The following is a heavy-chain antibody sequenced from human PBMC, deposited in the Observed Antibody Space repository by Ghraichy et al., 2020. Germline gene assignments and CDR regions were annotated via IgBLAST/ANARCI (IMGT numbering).Heavy chain of an antibody. CDR2: FYGDDDK. D-gene: IGHD6-25*01. CDR3: AHKGKQTPFNSGDAFDI. Sequence: SGPTLVKPTQTLTLTCTFSGFSLSTSGVGVGWIRQPPGKALEWLEFFYGDDDKRYSPPLKSRLTITKDTSKDQVVLRMTNMDPVDTATYFCAHKGKQTPFNSGDAFDIWGQGTMVTVSS. CDR1: GFSLSTSGVG. V-gene: IGHV2-5*02. J-gene: IGHJ3*02.